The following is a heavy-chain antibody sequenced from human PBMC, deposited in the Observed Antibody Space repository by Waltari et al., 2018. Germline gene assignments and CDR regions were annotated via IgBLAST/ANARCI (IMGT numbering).Heavy chain of an antibody. CDR1: GFTFSSYW. J-gene: IGHJ3*02. D-gene: IGHD1-26*01. V-gene: IGHV3-7*01. CDR3: ARTQWDSTSRRAFDI. CDR2: IKEDGSGK. Sequence: EVQLVESGGDLVQPGGSLRLSCAASGFTFSSYWMCWVRQTPGRWREGVAKIKEDGSGKYYVESVKGGFTISRDNAKNSLDLQMNSLRAEDSAVYYCARTQWDSTSRRAFDIWGQGTVVTVSS.